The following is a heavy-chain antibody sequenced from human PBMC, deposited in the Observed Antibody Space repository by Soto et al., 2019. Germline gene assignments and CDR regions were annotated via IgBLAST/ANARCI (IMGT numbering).Heavy chain of an antibody. D-gene: IGHD2-2*01. Sequence: ASVKVSCKASGYTFTSYYMHWVRQAPGQGLEWMGIINPSGGSTSYAQKFQGRVTMTRDTSTSTVYMELSSRRSEDTAVYYCARGGGNIVLVPAAARWFDPWGQGTLVTVSS. CDR1: GYTFTSYY. V-gene: IGHV1-46*01. J-gene: IGHJ5*02. CDR2: INPSGGST. CDR3: ARGGGNIVLVPAAARWFDP.